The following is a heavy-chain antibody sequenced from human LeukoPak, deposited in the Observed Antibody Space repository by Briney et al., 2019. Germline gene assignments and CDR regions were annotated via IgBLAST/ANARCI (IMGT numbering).Heavy chain of an antibody. D-gene: IGHD2-15*01. CDR2: INPSGGST. J-gene: IGHJ6*04. CDR1: GYTFTSYY. V-gene: IGHV1-46*01. CDR3: ARGGYSFRGYYYYGMDV. Sequence: ASVKVSCKASGYTFTSYYMHWVRQAPGQGLEWMGIINPSGGSTSYAQKFQGRVTMTRDTSTSTVYMELSSLRSEDTAVYYCARGGYSFRGYYYYGMDVWGKGPTVTVSS.